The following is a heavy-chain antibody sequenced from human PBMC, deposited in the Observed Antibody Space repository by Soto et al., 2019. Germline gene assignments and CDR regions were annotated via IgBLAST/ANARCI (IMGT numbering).Heavy chain of an antibody. J-gene: IGHJ5*02. CDR2: ISYDGSNK. Sequence: LRLSCAASGFTFSSYAMHWVRQAPGKGLEWVAVISYDGSNKYYADSVKGRFTISRDNSKSTLYLQMNSLRAEDTAVYYCARDGSYNWNWFDPWGQGTLVTVSS. V-gene: IGHV3-30-3*01. CDR3: ARDGSYNWNWFDP. D-gene: IGHD1-20*01. CDR1: GFTFSSYA.